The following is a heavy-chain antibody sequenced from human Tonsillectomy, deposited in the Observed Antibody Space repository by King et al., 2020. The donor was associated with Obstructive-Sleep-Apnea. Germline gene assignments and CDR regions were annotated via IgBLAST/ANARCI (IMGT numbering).Heavy chain of an antibody. Sequence: QLQESGPGLVRPSETLSLTCTVSGASLIRSSYYWGWIRQPPGKGLEWIGSIYYSGTTFYNRSLKSRLTISVDKSKNQFSLKLGSVTAADTAVYYCARAFNYGGLYYFDYWGQGTPVTVTS. J-gene: IGHJ4*02. D-gene: IGHD4-23*01. CDR1: GASLIRSSYY. V-gene: IGHV4-39*07. CDR2: IYYSGTT. CDR3: ARAFNYGGLYYFDY.